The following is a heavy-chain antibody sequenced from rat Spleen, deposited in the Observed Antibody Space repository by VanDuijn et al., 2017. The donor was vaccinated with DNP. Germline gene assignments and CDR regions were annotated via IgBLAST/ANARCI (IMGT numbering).Heavy chain of an antibody. J-gene: IGHJ2*01. D-gene: IGHD4-3*01. Sequence: EVQLVESGGGLVQPGRSLKLSCAASGFTFSDYYMAWVRQAPKKGLEWVASITYEGDNTYYGDSVKGRFTMSRDNVKSSLSLQMNSLTSEDTATYYCIRWNSGHFDYWGQGVMVTVSS. CDR2: ITYEGDNT. V-gene: IGHV5-22*01. CDR1: GFTFSDYY. CDR3: IRWNSGHFDY.